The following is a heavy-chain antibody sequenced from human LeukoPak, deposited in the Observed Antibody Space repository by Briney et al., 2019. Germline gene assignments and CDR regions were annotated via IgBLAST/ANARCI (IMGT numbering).Heavy chain of an antibody. CDR3: ARLVLEGPLKVRSGMDV. J-gene: IGHJ6*02. V-gene: IGHV4-59*08. Sequence: SETLSLTCTVSGGTISNYYWSWIRQPPGKGLEWIGYIYYRGSTNYNPSLKSRVTISVDTSKNQFSLKLTSVTAADTAVYYCARLVLEGPLKVRSGMDVWGQGTTVTVSS. D-gene: IGHD3-22*01. CDR2: IYYRGST. CDR1: GGTISNYY.